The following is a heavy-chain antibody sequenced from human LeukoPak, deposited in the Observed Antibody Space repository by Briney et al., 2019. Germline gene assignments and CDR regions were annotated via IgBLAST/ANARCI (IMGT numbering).Heavy chain of an antibody. CDR3: AIRLLGVYYFDC. CDR2: IYASGST. Sequence: TSETLSPTCTVSGGSIITYYWSWIPQPPGKGLEWIGYIYASGSTNYNPYLKSRVTISVDTSKNQFSLKMSSVTAADTAVYYCAIRLLGVYYFDCWGQGTLVTVSS. CDR1: GGSIITYY. V-gene: IGHV4-59*01. D-gene: IGHD2-8*02. J-gene: IGHJ4*02.